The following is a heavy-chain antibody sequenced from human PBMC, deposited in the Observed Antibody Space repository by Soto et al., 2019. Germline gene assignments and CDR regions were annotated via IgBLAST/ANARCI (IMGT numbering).Heavy chain of an antibody. CDR2: VSHDGRNT. J-gene: IGHJ4*02. CDR1: GFTFSDYA. CDR3: AKGGRQWLVTSDFDY. D-gene: IGHD6-19*01. V-gene: IGHV3-30*18. Sequence: VQLVESGGGVVQPGRSLRLSCAASGFTFSDYAMHWVRQAPGKGLEWVAVVSHDGRNTHYTDSVKGPFTISRDSSKNTVSLEMSAPRAQDTAVYYCAKGGRQWLVTSDFDYWCQGALVTVSS.